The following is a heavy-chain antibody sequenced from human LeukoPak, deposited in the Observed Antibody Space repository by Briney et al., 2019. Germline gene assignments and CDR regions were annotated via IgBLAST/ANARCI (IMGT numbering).Heavy chain of an antibody. J-gene: IGHJ6*03. Sequence: ASVTVSCKVSGYTLTELSMHWVRQAPGQGLEWMGWINPNSGGTNYAQKFQGRVTMTRDTSISTAYMELSRLRSDDTAVYYCARRIAAANHYYYYYYMDVWGKGTTVTVSS. CDR2: INPNSGGT. V-gene: IGHV1-2*02. CDR3: ARRIAAANHYYYYYYMDV. CDR1: GYTLTELS. D-gene: IGHD6-13*01.